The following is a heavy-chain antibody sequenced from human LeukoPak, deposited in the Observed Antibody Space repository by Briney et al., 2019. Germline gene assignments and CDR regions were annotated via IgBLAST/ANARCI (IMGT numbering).Heavy chain of an antibody. D-gene: IGHD2-2*02. V-gene: IGHV1-18*01. CDR1: GYTFTSYG. Sequence: RGASVKVSCKASGYTFTSYGISWVRQAPGQGLEWMGWISAYNGNTNYAQKLQGRVTMTTDTSTSTAYMELRSLRSDDTAVYYCARDRYCSSTSCYTRGLLDPWGQGTLVTVSS. J-gene: IGHJ5*02. CDR3: ARDRYCSSTSCYTRGLLDP. CDR2: ISAYNGNT.